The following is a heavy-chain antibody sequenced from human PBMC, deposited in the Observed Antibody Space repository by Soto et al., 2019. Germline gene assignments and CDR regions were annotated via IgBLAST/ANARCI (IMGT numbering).Heavy chain of an antibody. J-gene: IGHJ4*02. Sequence: ASVKVSCKTSGGTFSSYAINWVRQAPGQGLEWMGWISAYNGNTNYAQKLQGRVTMTTDTSTSTAYMEPRSLRSDDTAVYYCARDTAAAGIFDYWGQGTLVTVSS. CDR2: ISAYNGNT. D-gene: IGHD6-13*01. CDR1: GGTFSSYA. V-gene: IGHV1-18*01. CDR3: ARDTAAAGIFDY.